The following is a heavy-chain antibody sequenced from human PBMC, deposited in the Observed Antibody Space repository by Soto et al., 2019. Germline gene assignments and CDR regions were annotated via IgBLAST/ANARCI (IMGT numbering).Heavy chain of an antibody. CDR2: IYYSGST. Sequence: SETLSLTCTVSGGSISSRYWGWIRQPPGKGLEWIGYIYYSGSTKYKPSLKSRVTISVDTPKNQVSLKLSSVTAADTAVYYCARAYDSSIPFHQWGQGILVTVS. CDR1: GGSISSRY. J-gene: IGHJ4*02. V-gene: IGHV4-59*11. D-gene: IGHD3-22*01. CDR3: ARAYDSSIPFHQ.